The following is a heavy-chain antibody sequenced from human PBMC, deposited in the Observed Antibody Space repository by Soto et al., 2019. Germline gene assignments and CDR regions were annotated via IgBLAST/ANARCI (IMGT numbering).Heavy chain of an antibody. CDR3: ARLEGLASISYYFDF. V-gene: IGHV4-39*01. CDR1: DDSINSDKYY. CDR2: IYRGNA. J-gene: IGHJ4*02. D-gene: IGHD3-9*01. Sequence: QLQLQESGPGLVKPSETLSLTCSVSDDSINSDKYYWGWIRQPPGKDLEWIGSIYRGNAYYNPSLQTRVTISRDKSKCQSSLKLSSVTAGDAAVCFCARLEGLASISYYFDFWGPGALVTVSS.